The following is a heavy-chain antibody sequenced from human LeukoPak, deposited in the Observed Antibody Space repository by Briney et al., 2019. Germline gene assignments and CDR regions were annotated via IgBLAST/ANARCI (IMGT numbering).Heavy chain of an antibody. CDR3: ARNLMITFGGVIVHGWFDP. CDR2: IYYSGST. D-gene: IGHD3-16*02. CDR1: GGSISSYY. V-gene: IGHV4-59*01. J-gene: IGHJ5*02. Sequence: SETLSLTCTVSGGSISSYYWSWIRQPPGKGLEWIGYIYYSGSTNYNPSHKSRVTISVDTSKNQFSLKLSSVTAADTAVYYCARNLMITFGGVIVHGWFDPWGQGTLVTVSS.